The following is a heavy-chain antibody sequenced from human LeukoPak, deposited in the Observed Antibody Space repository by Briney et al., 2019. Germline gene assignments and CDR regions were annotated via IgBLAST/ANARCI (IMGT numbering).Heavy chain of an antibody. Sequence: GESLKISCKGSGYSFTNYWIGWVRQMPGKGLEWMGIIYPGDSDTRYNPSFQGQVTISADKSISTAYLQWSSLKASDTAMYYCARQNRANIAAAPIDYWGQGTLVTVSS. D-gene: IGHD6-13*01. CDR3: ARQNRANIAAAPIDY. CDR1: GYSFTNYW. CDR2: IYPGDSDT. V-gene: IGHV5-51*01. J-gene: IGHJ4*02.